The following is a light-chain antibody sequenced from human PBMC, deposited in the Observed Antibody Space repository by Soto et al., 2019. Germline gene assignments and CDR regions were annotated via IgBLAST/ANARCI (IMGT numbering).Light chain of an antibody. V-gene: IGLV2-14*01. J-gene: IGLJ2*01. CDR1: SSDVGGYNY. CDR3: SSYTSSSTLVV. Sequence: QSVLTQPASVSGSPGQSITISCTGTSSDVGGYNYVSWYQQHPGKAPKLMIYDVSNRPSGVSNSFSGSKSGNTASLTISGLQAEDEADYYCSSYTSSSTLVVFGGGTQLTVL. CDR2: DVS.